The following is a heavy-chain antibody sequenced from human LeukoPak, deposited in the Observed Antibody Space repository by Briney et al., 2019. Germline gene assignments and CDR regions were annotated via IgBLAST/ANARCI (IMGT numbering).Heavy chain of an antibody. J-gene: IGHJ3*02. V-gene: IGHV3-64*01. CDR3: AKGHYYGSGSSPFDI. CDR1: GFTFSSYA. Sequence: GGSLRLSCAASGFTFSSYAMHWVRQAPGKGLEYVSAISSNGGSTYYANSVKGRFTISRDNSKNTLYLQMNSLRAEDTAVYYCAKGHYYGSGSSPFDIWGQGTMVTVSS. CDR2: ISSNGGST. D-gene: IGHD3-10*01.